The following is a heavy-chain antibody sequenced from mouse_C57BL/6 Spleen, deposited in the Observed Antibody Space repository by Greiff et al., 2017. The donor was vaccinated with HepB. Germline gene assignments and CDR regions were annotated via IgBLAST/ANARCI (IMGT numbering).Heavy chain of an antibody. J-gene: IGHJ4*01. D-gene: IGHD2-4*01. Sequence: DVKLQESGGGLVQPGGSMKLSCVASGFTFSNYWMNWVRQSPEKGLEWVAQIRLKSDNYATHYAESVKGRFTISRDDSKSSVYLQMNNLRAEDTGIYYCINYDYVKAMDYWGQGTSVTVSS. CDR1: GFTFSNYW. CDR2: IRLKSDNYAT. CDR3: INYDYVKAMDY. V-gene: IGHV6-3*01.